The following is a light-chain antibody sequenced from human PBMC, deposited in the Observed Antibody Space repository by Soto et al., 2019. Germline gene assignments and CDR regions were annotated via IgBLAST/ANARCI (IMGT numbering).Light chain of an antibody. J-gene: IGKJ2*01. CDR1: QSISGNY. V-gene: IGKV3-20*01. Sequence: EIVLTQSPGTLSLSPGDRGTLSCRASQSISGNYLVWYQQKPGQAPRLLIYGASSRATGIPDRFIGSGSGTDFTLTISRLEPEDFAVYYCQQYDNSPYTFGQGTKLEIK. CDR2: GAS. CDR3: QQYDNSPYT.